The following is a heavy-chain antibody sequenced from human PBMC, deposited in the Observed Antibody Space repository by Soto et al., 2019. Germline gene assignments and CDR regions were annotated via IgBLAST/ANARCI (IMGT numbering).Heavy chain of an antibody. D-gene: IGHD1-1*01. CDR1: GFTLSSYT. V-gene: IGHV3-21*01. CDR2: ISSSSNYI. J-gene: IGHJ5*02. Sequence: PGGSLRLSCAASGFTLSSYTMNWVRQAPGKGLEWVSSISSSSNYIYYADSVKGRFTISRDNAKNSLYLQMNSLRVEDTAVYYCARSLEGPLDWFDPWGQGTLVTVSS. CDR3: ARSLEGPLDWFDP.